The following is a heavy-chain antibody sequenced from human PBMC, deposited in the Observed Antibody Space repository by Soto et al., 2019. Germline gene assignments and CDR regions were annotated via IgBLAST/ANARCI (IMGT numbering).Heavy chain of an antibody. D-gene: IGHD1-26*01. J-gene: IGHJ6*02. V-gene: IGHV3-30*18. CDR1: GFSISDYG. CDR3: AKGAGDRLSLGMDV. Sequence: PGGSLRLSCAASGFSISDYGMEWVRQAPGKGLEWVALISYDGSNTYYADSVKGRFTISRDSSKDTLFLQMTGLRREDTAVYYCAKGAGDRLSLGMDVWGQGTTVTVSS. CDR2: ISYDGSNT.